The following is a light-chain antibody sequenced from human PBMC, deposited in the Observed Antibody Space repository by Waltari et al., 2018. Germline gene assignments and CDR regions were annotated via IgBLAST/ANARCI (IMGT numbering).Light chain of an antibody. Sequence: QSALTQPASVSGSPGQSLTISCTGTSSDVGKYNLVSWYPQHPGKVPKVRIYEVTKGPSGVSNRFSGSKSGNTAALTISGLQAEDEADYYCCSYAGSGIVIFGGGTKLTVL. CDR2: EVT. V-gene: IGLV2-23*02. CDR1: SSDVGKYNL. CDR3: CSYAGSGIVI. J-gene: IGLJ2*01.